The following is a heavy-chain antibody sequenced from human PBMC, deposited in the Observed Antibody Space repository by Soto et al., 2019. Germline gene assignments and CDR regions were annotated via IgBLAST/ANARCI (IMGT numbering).Heavy chain of an antibody. CDR3: AKDRGGQIVDY. CDR2: INAGNGNT. J-gene: IGHJ4*02. CDR1: GYTFTSYA. D-gene: IGHD3-10*01. V-gene: IGHV1-3*01. Sequence: ASVKVSCKASGYTFTSYAMHWVRQAPGQRLEWMGWINAGNGNTKYSQKFQGRVTITRDTSTSTAYMELRSLRSDDTAVYYCAKDRGGQIVDYWGQGTLVTVSS.